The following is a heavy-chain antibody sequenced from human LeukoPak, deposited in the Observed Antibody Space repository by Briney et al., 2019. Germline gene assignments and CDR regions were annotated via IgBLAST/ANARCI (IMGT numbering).Heavy chain of an antibody. D-gene: IGHD3-16*01. J-gene: IGHJ6*03. V-gene: IGHV4-34*01. Sequence: PSETLSLTCAVYGGSFSGYYWSWIRQPPGKGLEWIGEINHSGSTNYNPSLKSRVTISVDTSKNQFSLKLSSVTAADTAVYYCARVTPGYYYYMDVWGKGTTVTISS. CDR2: INHSGST. CDR3: ARVTPGYYYYMDV. CDR1: GGSFSGYY.